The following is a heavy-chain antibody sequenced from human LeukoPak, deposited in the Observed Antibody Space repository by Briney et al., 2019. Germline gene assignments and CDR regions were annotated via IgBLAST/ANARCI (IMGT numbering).Heavy chain of an antibody. V-gene: IGHV3-23*01. CDR2: ISGSGGST. J-gene: IGHJ4*02. CDR3: ATHLLAAGKGGY. D-gene: IGHD6-13*01. CDR1: GFTFSSYA. Sequence: GGSLRLSCAASGFTFSSYAMSWVRQAPGKGLEWVSGISGSGGSTYYADSVKGRFTISRDNAKNSLYLQMNSLRAEDTAVYYCATHLLAAGKGGYWGQGTLVTVSS.